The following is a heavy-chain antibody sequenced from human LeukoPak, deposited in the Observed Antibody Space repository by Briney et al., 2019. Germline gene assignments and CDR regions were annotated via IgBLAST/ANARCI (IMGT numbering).Heavy chain of an antibody. CDR1: GFTFGDYA. CDR2: IRSKAYGGTT. D-gene: IGHD7-27*01. V-gene: IGHV3-49*03. J-gene: IGHJ4*02. CDR3: AKDGGLWVSAHWGDS. Sequence: GGSLRLSCTASGFTFGDYAMSWFRQAPGKGLEWVGFIRSKAYGGTTEYAASVKGRFTISRDDSKSIAYLQMNSLRADDTAIYYCAKDGGLWVSAHWGDSWGRGTLVTVSS.